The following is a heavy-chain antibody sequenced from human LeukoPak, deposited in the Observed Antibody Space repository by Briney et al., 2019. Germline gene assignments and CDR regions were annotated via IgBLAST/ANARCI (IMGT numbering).Heavy chain of an antibody. J-gene: IGHJ4*02. CDR1: GFTLSSYA. D-gene: IGHD6-19*01. CDR3: AKDRVTSGWYVYDH. Sequence: GGPLRLSCAASGFTLSSYAMSWVRQAPGKGLECVSTINYSGSTTYYADSVKGRFTISRDNSKNTLYLQMRSLRPEDTAVYYCAKDRVTSGWYVYDHWGQGTQVTVSS. V-gene: IGHV3-23*01. CDR2: INYSGSTT.